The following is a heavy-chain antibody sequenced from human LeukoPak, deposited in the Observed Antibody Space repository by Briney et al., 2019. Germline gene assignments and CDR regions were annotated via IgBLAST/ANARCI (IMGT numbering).Heavy chain of an antibody. D-gene: IGHD2-8*01. Sequence: SETLSLTCTVSGVSMSAYQWSWVRQSPEKGLEWIGCINTKGETSSNPSLKSRVTTSVDTSKSQFSLRLTSVTAADTAVYYCATSNDAKIVPFDHWGQGAPVTVSS. J-gene: IGHJ4*02. CDR2: INTKGET. V-gene: IGHV4-4*09. CDR3: ATSNDAKIVPFDH. CDR1: GVSMSAYQ.